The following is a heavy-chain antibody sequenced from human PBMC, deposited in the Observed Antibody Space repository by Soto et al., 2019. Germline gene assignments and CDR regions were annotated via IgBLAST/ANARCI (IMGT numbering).Heavy chain of an antibody. CDR1: GFTFSSYW. V-gene: IGHV3-7*03. D-gene: IGHD3-3*01. J-gene: IGHJ6*04. Sequence: EVQLVESGGGLVQPGGSLRLSCAASGFTFSSYWMSWVRQAPGKGLEWVANIKQDGSEKYYVDSVKGRFTISRDNAKNSLYLQMNSLRAEDTAVYYCARDGDVLRVLEWFPNYGMDVWGKGTTVTVSS. CDR3: ARDGDVLRVLEWFPNYGMDV. CDR2: IKQDGSEK.